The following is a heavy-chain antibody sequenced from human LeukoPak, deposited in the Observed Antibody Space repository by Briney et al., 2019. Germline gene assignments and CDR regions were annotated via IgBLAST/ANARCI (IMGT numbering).Heavy chain of an antibody. D-gene: IGHD4-11*01. Sequence: ASVNVSCKASGFRFTCFGVSWVRQAPGQGLEWMGWISNYFGVTHYAEKFEDRVTMTIDTSTATAYMELRSLRYDDTAIYYCARDSDYSGNGNGDWFDHWGQGTVVTVSS. J-gene: IGHJ5*02. CDR3: ARDSDYSGNGNGDWFDH. CDR2: ISNYFGVT. V-gene: IGHV1-18*04. CDR1: GFRFTCFG.